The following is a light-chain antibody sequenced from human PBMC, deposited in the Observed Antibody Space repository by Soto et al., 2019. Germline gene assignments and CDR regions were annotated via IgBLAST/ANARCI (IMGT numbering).Light chain of an antibody. CDR2: SNT. V-gene: IGLV1-40*01. Sequence: QSVLTQPPSVSGAPGQRVTISCTGSSSNIGAYYDVHWYQQVPGTAPKLLIFSNTNRPSGVPDRFSGSKSSTSASLAITGLQAEDEADYYCQSYDTSLRDYVFGTGTKVTVL. CDR3: QSYDTSLRDYV. J-gene: IGLJ1*01. CDR1: SSNIGAYYD.